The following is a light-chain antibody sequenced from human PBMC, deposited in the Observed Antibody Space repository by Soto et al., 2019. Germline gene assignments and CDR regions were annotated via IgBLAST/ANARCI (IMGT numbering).Light chain of an antibody. Sequence: QSVLTQPASVSGSPGQSITISCSGTSSDVGGYNYVSWYQQHPVKAPKLMIYDVTNRPSGLSDRFSGSKSGNTASLTISGLQAEDEADYYCSSYTSSSTPYVFGTGTKVTVL. CDR1: SSDVGGYNY. J-gene: IGLJ1*01. V-gene: IGLV2-14*01. CDR2: DVT. CDR3: SSYTSSSTPYV.